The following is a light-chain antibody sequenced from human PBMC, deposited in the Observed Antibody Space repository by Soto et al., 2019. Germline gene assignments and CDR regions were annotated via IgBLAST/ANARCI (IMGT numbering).Light chain of an antibody. CDR2: GAS. CDR3: QQYNSYSRT. Sequence: EIVLTQSPGTLSLSPGERATLSCRASQSVSSSYLAWYQQTPGKAPRLLIYGASSRGTGIPDRFSGSGSGTDCTLTISSLQPDDFSTYYCQQYNSYSRTFGQGTKVDIK. CDR1: QSVSSSY. V-gene: IGKV3-20*01. J-gene: IGKJ1*01.